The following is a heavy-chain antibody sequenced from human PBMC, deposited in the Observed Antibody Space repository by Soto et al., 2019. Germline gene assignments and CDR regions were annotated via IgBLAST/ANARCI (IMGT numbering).Heavy chain of an antibody. CDR3: ARDYHISTDSSQTRAFDP. V-gene: IGHV1-69*04. CDR2: IIPILGIA. D-gene: IGHD1-1*01. Sequence: ASVKVSCKASGGTFSSYTISWVRQAPGQGLEWMGRIIPILGIANYAQKFQGRVTITADKSTSTAYMELSSLRSEDTAVYYCARDYHISTDSSQTRAFDPWGQGTLVTVSS. J-gene: IGHJ5*02. CDR1: GGTFSSYT.